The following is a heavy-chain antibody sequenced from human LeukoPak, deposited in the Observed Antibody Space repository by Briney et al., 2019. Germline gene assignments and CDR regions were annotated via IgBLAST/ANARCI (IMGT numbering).Heavy chain of an antibody. CDR2: INHSGST. J-gene: IGHJ1*01. CDR1: GGSFSGYY. CDR3: ARARRYYYDSSGYRPEYFQH. V-gene: IGHV4-34*01. Sequence: SETLSLTCAVYGGSFSGYYWSWIRQPPGKGLEWIGEINHSGSTNYNPSLKSRVTISVDTSKNQFSLKLSSVTAADTAVYYCARARRYYYDSSGYRPEYFQHRGQGTLVTVSS. D-gene: IGHD3-22*01.